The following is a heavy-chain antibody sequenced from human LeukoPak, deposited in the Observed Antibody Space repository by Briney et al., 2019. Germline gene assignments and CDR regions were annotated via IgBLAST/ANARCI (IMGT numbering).Heavy chain of an antibody. CDR3: ARAGRRSVFGVVIIDYYYYYYMDV. D-gene: IGHD3-3*01. V-gene: IGHV1-18*01. Sequence: ASVKVSCKASGYTFTTYGITWVRQAPGQGLEWMGWISAYNGNTNYAQKLQGRVTMTRDTSISTAYMELSRLRSDDTAVYYCARAGRRSVFGVVIIDYYYYYYMDVWGKGTTVTVSS. J-gene: IGHJ6*03. CDR1: GYTFTTYG. CDR2: ISAYNGNT.